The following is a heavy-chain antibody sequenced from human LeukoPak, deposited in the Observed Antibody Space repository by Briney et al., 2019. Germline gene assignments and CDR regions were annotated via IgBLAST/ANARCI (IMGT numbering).Heavy chain of an antibody. J-gene: IGHJ6*03. V-gene: IGHV4-34*01. CDR2: FYYSGNT. Sequence: SETLSLTCAIYSESFSGYYWGWIRQPPGKGLEGIGRFYYSGNTYYNPSLKSRVTISVDTSKNQFSLKLSSVTAADTAVYYCARKYYYYYYMDVWGTGTTVTISS. CDR3: ARKYYYYYYMDV. CDR1: SESFSGYY.